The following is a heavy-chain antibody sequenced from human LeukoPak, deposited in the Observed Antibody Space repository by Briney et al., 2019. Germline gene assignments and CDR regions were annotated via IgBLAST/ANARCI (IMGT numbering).Heavy chain of an antibody. D-gene: IGHD3-3*01. CDR2: IKQDGSEK. Sequence: PGGSLRLSCAASGFTFSSYWMSWVRQAPGKGLEWVANIKQDGSEKYYVDSVKGRFTISRDNAKNSLYLQMNSLRAEDTAVYYCARDGVWGGYYGPVYWGERTLVAVSS. CDR1: GFTFSSYW. V-gene: IGHV3-7*01. J-gene: IGHJ4*02. CDR3: ARDGVWGGYYGPVY.